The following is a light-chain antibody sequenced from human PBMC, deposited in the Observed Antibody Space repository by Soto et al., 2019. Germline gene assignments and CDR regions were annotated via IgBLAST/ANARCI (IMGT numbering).Light chain of an antibody. Sequence: EIVFTQSPVTLSLSPGERATLSCRASQSVSGSNLAWYQQKPGQAPRLVIFGASTRAPGIPDRFTASGSGTDFTVTISRLEPEDFAVYYCQQFDTSPWTFGQGTKVDIK. CDR2: GAS. CDR3: QQFDTSPWT. V-gene: IGKV3-20*01. CDR1: QSVSGSN. J-gene: IGKJ1*01.